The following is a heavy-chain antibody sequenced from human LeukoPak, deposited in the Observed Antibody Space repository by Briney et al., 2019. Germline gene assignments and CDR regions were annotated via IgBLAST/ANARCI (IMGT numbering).Heavy chain of an antibody. Sequence: SVTVSCTASGGTFSSYAISWVRQAPGQGLEWMGGIIPIFGTANYAQKFQGRVTITADESTSTAYMELSSLRSEDTAVYYCARGRRYYYYDSSGSFYDYWGQGTLVTVSS. CDR2: IIPIFGTA. CDR1: GGTFSSYA. CDR3: ARGRRYYYYDSSGSFYDY. J-gene: IGHJ4*02. V-gene: IGHV1-69*13. D-gene: IGHD3-22*01.